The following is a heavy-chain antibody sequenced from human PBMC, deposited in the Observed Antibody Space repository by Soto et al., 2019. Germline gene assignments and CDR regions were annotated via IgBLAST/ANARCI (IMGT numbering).Heavy chain of an antibody. CDR3: VKVSSGYKISAFEY. D-gene: IGHD3-22*01. CDR2: ISSNGGST. V-gene: IGHV3-64D*06. CDR1: VFTFSSYA. Sequence: VGSLRLSCSSSVFTFSSYAMHWVRQSPGEGLEYVSAISSNGGSTYYADSVKGGFTISRDNSKNTLYLQMSSLRAEDTAVYYCVKVSSGYKISAFEYWGQGTLVSVSS. J-gene: IGHJ4*02.